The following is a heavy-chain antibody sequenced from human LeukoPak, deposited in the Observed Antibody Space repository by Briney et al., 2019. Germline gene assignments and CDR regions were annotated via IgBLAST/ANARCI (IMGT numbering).Heavy chain of an antibody. CDR1: GFTFSSYS. CDR2: ISSSSSYI. V-gene: IGHV3-21*01. D-gene: IGHD3-22*01. J-gene: IGHJ1*01. Sequence: GGSLRLSCAASGFTFSSYSMNWVRQAPGKGLEWVSSISSSSSYIYYADSVKGRFTISRDNAKNSLYLQMNSLRAEDTAVYYCARGGYYYSPAEYFQHWGQRTLVTVSS. CDR3: ARGGYYYSPAEYFQH.